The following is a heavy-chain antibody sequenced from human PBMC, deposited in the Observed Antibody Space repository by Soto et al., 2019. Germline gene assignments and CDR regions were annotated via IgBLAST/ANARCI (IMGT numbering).Heavy chain of an antibody. D-gene: IGHD3-10*01. CDR2: SRNKANNDTT. J-gene: IGHJ4*02. Sequence: GGSLRLSCAASGFIFSDYYMDWVRQAPGKGLEWVGRSRNKANNDTTEYAAFVKGRFIISRDESKNSLYLQMDSLKTEDTAVYYCNRVELYGSGTYDYWGPGTLVTVSS. CDR3: NRVELYGSGTYDY. CDR1: GFIFSDYY. V-gene: IGHV3-72*01.